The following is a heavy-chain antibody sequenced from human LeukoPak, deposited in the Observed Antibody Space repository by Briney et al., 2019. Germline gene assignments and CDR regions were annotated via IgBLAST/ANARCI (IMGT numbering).Heavy chain of an antibody. CDR3: ARGRSSDLLGYDYVWGSVDY. CDR1: GFTFSSYG. D-gene: IGHD3-16*01. J-gene: IGHJ4*02. CDR2: IWYDGSNK. V-gene: IGHV3-33*01. Sequence: PGGSLRLSCAASGFTFSSYGMHWVRQAPGKGLEWVAVIWYDGSNKYYAGSVKGRFTISRDNSKNTLYLQMNSLRAEDTAVYYCARGRSSDLLGYDYVWGSVDYWGQGTLVTVSS.